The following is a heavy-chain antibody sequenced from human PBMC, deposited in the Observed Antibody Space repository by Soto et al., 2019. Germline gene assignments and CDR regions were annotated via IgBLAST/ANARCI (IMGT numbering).Heavy chain of an antibody. J-gene: IGHJ6*02. Sequence: GGSMRLSCVAAGFFIRDFGVHWVRQAPGKGLEWVSVIWYDGSNTYQGESVKGRFTISRDNSKNTLYLQMNSLRAEDTAVYYCARDEEWKQQLTYYYYGMDVWGQGTTVTVSS. CDR1: GFFIRDFG. CDR3: ARDEEWKQQLTYYYYGMDV. D-gene: IGHD6-13*01. CDR2: IWYDGSNT. V-gene: IGHV3-33*01.